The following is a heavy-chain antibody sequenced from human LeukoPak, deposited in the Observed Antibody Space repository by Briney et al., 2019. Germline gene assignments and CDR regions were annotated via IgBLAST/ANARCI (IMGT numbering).Heavy chain of an antibody. D-gene: IGHD6-19*01. Sequence: GGSLRLSCAASGFTFSSYGMHWVHQAPGKGLEWVAVISYDGSNKYYADSVKGRFTISRDNSKNTLYLQMNSLRAEDTAVYYCAKDRGSSGDVNFDYWGQGTLVTVSS. CDR3: AKDRGSSGDVNFDY. CDR2: ISYDGSNK. CDR1: GFTFSSYG. V-gene: IGHV3-30*18. J-gene: IGHJ4*02.